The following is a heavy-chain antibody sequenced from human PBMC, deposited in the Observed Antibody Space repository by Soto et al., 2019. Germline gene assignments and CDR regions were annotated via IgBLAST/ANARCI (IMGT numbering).Heavy chain of an antibody. V-gene: IGHV4-30-2*01. CDR3: ARNYYDSSGYFRSYYFDY. J-gene: IGHJ4*02. CDR2: IYHSGST. Sequence: PSETLSLTCAVSGGSISSGGYSWSWIRQPPGKGLEWIGYIYHSGSTYYNPSLKSRVTISVDRSKNQFSLKLSSVTAADTAVYYCARNYYDSSGYFRSYYFDYWGQGTLVTVSS. CDR1: GGSISSGGYS. D-gene: IGHD3-22*01.